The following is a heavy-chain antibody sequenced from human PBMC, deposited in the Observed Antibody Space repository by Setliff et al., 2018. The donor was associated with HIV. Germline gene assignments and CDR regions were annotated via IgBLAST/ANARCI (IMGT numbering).Heavy chain of an antibody. V-gene: IGHV1-2*04. J-gene: IGHJ4*02. Sequence: EASVKVSCKASGYTFTGYYMHWVRQAPGQGLEWMGWINPNSGGTNYAQKFQGWVTMTRDTSISTAYMELSSLRSEDTAVYYCARGDSSGYYFNSYYFDYWGQGTLVTVSS. CDR1: GYTFTGYY. CDR3: ARGDSSGYYFNSYYFDY. CDR2: INPNSGGT. D-gene: IGHD3-22*01.